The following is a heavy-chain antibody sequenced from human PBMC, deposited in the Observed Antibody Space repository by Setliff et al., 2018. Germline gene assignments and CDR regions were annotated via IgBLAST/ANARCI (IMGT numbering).Heavy chain of an antibody. D-gene: IGHD3-10*01. V-gene: IGHV3-23*01. CDR1: GFTFGDYA. CDR2: INGGGTAT. CDR3: VRVKAGAYRDDFYFYMDV. Sequence: GSLRLSCTASGFTFGDYAMSWVRQAPGQGLEWVSAINGGGTATYYADSVKGRFTISRDNAKNTLYLQMNSLRAEDTAVYYCVRVKAGAYRDDFYFYMDVWGKGTTVTVSS. J-gene: IGHJ6*03.